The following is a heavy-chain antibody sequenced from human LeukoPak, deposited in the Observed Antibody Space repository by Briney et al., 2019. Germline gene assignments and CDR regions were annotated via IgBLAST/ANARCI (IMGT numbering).Heavy chain of an antibody. V-gene: IGHV1-2*02. D-gene: IGHD3-22*01. CDR1: GYTFTGYY. Sequence: ASVKVSCKASGYTFTGYYMHWVRQAPGQGLEWMGWISPTSGGTNYAQKLQGRVTMTTDTSTSTAYMELRSLRSDDTAVYYCARDRGARLNYYDSSGYSSFGYWGQGTLVTVSS. CDR3: ARDRGARLNYYDSSGYSSFGY. CDR2: ISPTSGGT. J-gene: IGHJ4*02.